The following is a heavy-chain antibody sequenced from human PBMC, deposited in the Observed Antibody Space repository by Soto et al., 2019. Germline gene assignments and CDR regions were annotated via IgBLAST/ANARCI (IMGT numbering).Heavy chain of an antibody. CDR3: AHRPRGYSYHFDY. CDR1: GFSLSTRGVG. J-gene: IGHJ4*02. Sequence: QITLKESVPTLVKPTQTLTLTCTFSGFSLSTRGVGVGWIRQPPGKALEWLALIYWDDDDGYSQSLKSRLSITKETSKSQVVLTMTNMEPVDKATYYCAHRPRGYSYHFDYGGQGTLFTVSS. CDR2: IYWDDDD. D-gene: IGHD5-18*01. V-gene: IGHV2-5*02.